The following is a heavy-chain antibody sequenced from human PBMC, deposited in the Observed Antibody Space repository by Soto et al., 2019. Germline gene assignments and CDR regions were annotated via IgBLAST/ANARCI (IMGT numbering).Heavy chain of an antibody. V-gene: IGHV3-30-3*01. CDR3: ARDYYDSSGYFNWFDP. J-gene: IGHJ5*02. CDR2: ISYDGSNK. Sequence: PGGSLRLSCASSGFTCSSYAMHWVRQAPGKGLEWVAVISYDGSNKYYADSVKGRFTISRDNSKNTLYLQMNSLRAEDTAVYYCARDYYDSSGYFNWFDPWGQGTLVTVSS. CDR1: GFTCSSYA. D-gene: IGHD3-22*01.